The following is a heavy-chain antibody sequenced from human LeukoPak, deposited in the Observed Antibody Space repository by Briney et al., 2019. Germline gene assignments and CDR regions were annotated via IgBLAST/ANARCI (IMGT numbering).Heavy chain of an antibody. CDR1: GGSISSSSYY. CDR3: ASLALAASPMGAFDI. CDR2: IYYSGST. D-gene: IGHD2-15*01. J-gene: IGHJ3*02. V-gene: IGHV4-39*07. Sequence: PSETLSLTCTASGGSISSSSYYWGWIRQPPGKGLEWIGSIYYSGSTYYNPSLKSRVTISVDTSKNQFSLKLSSVTAADTAVYYCASLALAASPMGAFDIWGQGTMVTVSS.